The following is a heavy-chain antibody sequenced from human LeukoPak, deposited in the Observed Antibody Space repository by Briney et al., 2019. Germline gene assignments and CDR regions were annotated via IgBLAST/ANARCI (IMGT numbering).Heavy chain of an antibody. J-gene: IGHJ4*02. D-gene: IGHD5-18*01. CDR1: GGSISSSSYY. CDR2: IYYSGST. V-gene: IGHV4-39*01. CDR3: AIAGYSYGTALFDY. Sequence: SETLSLTCAVSGGSISSSSYYWGWIRQPPGKGLEWIGSIYYSGSTYYNPSLKSRVTISVDTSKNQFSLKLSSVTAADTAVYYCAIAGYSYGTALFDYWGQGTLVTVSS.